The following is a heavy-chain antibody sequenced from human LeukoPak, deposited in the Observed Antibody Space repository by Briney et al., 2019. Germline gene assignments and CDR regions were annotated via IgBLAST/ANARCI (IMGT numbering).Heavy chain of an antibody. V-gene: IGHV1-18*04. CDR3: ARAGRDYGTSRYYYYFMDV. CDR2: ISAYDGDT. D-gene: IGHD4/OR15-4a*01. J-gene: IGHJ6*03. CDR1: GSTFTDHY. Sequence: ASVKVSCKASGSTFTDHYMHWARQAPGQGLEWMGWISAYDGDTKYAQNLQGRVTMTTDTSTSTAYMELRSLRSDDTALYYCARAGRDYGTSRYYYYFMDVWGKGTTVTVSS.